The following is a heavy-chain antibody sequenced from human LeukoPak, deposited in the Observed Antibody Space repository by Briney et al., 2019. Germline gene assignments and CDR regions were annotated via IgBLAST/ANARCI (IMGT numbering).Heavy chain of an antibody. CDR1: GYTLTELS. CDR2: FHPEDGET. Sequence: ASVKVSCKVSGYTLTELSMHWVRQAPGKGLEWMGGFHPEDGETIYAQKFQGRVTMTEDTSTDTAYMELSSLRSEDTAVYYCARTQDYCRSTSCYTSFDYWGQGTLVTVSS. D-gene: IGHD2-2*01. J-gene: IGHJ4*02. CDR3: ARTQDYCRSTSCYTSFDY. V-gene: IGHV1-24*01.